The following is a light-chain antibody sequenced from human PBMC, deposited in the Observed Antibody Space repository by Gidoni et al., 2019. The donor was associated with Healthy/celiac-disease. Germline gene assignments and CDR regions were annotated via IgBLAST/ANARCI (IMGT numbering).Light chain of an antibody. CDR3: QQYNNWPRT. Sequence: EIVITQSPATLSVSPGERATLSCRASQRVSSNLAWYQQKPGQAPSLLIYGAATRATGIPARFSGSGSGTEFTLTISSLQSEDFAVYYCQQYNNWPRTFXQXTKVEIK. J-gene: IGKJ1*01. CDR1: QRVSSN. CDR2: GAA. V-gene: IGKV3-15*01.